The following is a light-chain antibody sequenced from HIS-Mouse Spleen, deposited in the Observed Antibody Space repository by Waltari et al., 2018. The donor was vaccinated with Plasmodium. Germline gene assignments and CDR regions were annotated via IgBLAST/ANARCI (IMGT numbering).Light chain of an antibody. CDR2: KDS. V-gene: IGLV3-27*01. J-gene: IGLJ3*02. Sequence: SYELTPPSSVSVSPGQTARITCSGDVLATKYARWFQQKPGQAPVLVIYKDSERPSGIPERFSGSSSGTTVTLTISGAQVEDEADYYCYSAADNNLVFGGGTKLTVL. CDR1: VLATKY. CDR3: YSAADNNLV.